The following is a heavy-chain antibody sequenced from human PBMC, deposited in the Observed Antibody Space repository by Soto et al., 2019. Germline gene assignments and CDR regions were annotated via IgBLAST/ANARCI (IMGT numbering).Heavy chain of an antibody. V-gene: IGHV4-34*01. CDR1: GGSFSGYY. Sequence: QVQLQQWGAGLLKPSETLSLTCAVYGGSFSGYYWTWIRQPPGTGLEWIGEINHSGSTNSNPSLKSRVTISVDTSKNQFSLKLTPVTAAVTDVYSCARDKIAGIFDYWGQGTLVTVSS. D-gene: IGHD2-21*01. CDR2: INHSGST. CDR3: ARDKIAGIFDY. J-gene: IGHJ4*02.